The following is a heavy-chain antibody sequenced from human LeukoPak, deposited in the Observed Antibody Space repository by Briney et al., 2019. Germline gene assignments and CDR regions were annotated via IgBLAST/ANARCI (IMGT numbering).Heavy chain of an antibody. CDR2: ISGSGGST. D-gene: IGHD3-9*01. V-gene: IGHV3-23*01. CDR3: AKGTYFDWLLSRGYYFDY. CDR1: RFTFSNYA. J-gene: IGHJ4*02. Sequence: GGSLRLSCAASRFTFSNYAMTWVRQAPGKGLEWVSTISGSGGSTYYADSVKGGFTISRDNSKNTLYLQMGSLRAEDTAVYYCAKGTYFDWLLSRGYYFDYWGQGTLVTVSS.